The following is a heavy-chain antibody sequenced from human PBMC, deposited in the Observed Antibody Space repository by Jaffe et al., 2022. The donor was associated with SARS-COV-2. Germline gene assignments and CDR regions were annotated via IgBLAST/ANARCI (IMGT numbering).Heavy chain of an antibody. J-gene: IGHJ4*02. D-gene: IGHD3-10*01. V-gene: IGHV1-46*04. CDR3: ARGIGSGNKCFDY. CDR2: INPNGVST. Sequence: QVQLEQSGAEVKKPGASVKVSCKASGYTFTSYYIHWVRQAPGQGLEWMGIINPNGVSTSYGQKLQGRVTMTRDTSTSTVYMELSSLRSEDTAVYYCARGIGSGNKCFDYWGQGTLVTVSS. CDR1: GYTFTSYY.